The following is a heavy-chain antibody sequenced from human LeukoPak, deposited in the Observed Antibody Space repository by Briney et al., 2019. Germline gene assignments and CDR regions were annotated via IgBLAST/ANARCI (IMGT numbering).Heavy chain of an antibody. D-gene: IGHD3-22*01. CDR1: GGSMNINNYY. Sequence: SETLSLTCTVSGGSMNINNYYWAWIRQPPGKGLEWIGEINHSGSTNYNPSLKSRVTISVDTSKNQFSLKLSSVTAADTAVYYCARIMGSGYYGLYWGQGTLVTVSS. CDR2: INHSGST. V-gene: IGHV4-39*07. CDR3: ARIMGSGYYGLY. J-gene: IGHJ4*02.